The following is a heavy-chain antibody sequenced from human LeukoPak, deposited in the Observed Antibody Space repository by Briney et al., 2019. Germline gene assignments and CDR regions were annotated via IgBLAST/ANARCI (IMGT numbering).Heavy chain of an antibody. CDR3: ARRPSPPDAFDI. CDR1: GFSLSAYW. V-gene: IGHV3-7*01. CDR2: INRDGSQK. Sequence: GGSLRLSCAASGFSLSAYWMTWVRQAPGKGLEWVANINRDGSQKNHVDSVKGRFTISRDNAENSLFLQMNSLTAEDTAVYYCARRPSPPDAFDIWGQGTMVTVSS. J-gene: IGHJ3*02.